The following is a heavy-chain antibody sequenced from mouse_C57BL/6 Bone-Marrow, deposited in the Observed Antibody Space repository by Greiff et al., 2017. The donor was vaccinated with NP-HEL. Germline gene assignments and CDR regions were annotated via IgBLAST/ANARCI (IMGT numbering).Heavy chain of an antibody. J-gene: IGHJ1*03. CDR1: GYTFTNYW. CDR2: IYPGGGYT. V-gene: IGHV1-63*01. CDR3: ARDGGLRWYFDV. D-gene: IGHD2-4*01. Sequence: QVQLRQSGAELVRPGTSVKMSCKASGYTFTNYWIGWAKQRPGHGLEWIGDIYPGGGYTNYNEKFKGKATLTADKSSSTAYMQFSSLTSEDSAIYYCARDGGLRWYFDVWGTGTTVTVSS.